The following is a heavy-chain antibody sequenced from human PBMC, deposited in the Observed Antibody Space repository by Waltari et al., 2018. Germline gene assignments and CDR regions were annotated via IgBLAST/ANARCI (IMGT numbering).Heavy chain of an antibody. J-gene: IGHJ4*02. CDR3: ARGGRTRLVTPAIDS. CDR2: IKQSEST. Sequence: QVQLQQWGAGLLKPSETLSLTCAVYGGSFSGYYWSWIRQPPGKGLEWMWEIKQSESTNSNPALKNRVTETIDTSNSKFSLKLSSVTEADTAVDYCARGGRTRLVTPAIDSWGQGTLVTVSS. D-gene: IGHD3-9*01. V-gene: IGHV4-34*01. CDR1: GGSFSGYY.